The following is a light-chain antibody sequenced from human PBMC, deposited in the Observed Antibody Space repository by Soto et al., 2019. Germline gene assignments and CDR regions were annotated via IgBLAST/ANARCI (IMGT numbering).Light chain of an antibody. CDR3: QQYNSLSLT. CDR1: QSISSW. Sequence: DIQMTQSPSTLSASIGDRVTVTCRASQSISSWLAWYQQEPGKAPKLLIHDASSLESGVPSRFSGSGSGTEFTLTISSLQPDDFATYYCQQYNSLSLTFGGGTKVDIK. J-gene: IGKJ4*01. V-gene: IGKV1-5*01. CDR2: DAS.